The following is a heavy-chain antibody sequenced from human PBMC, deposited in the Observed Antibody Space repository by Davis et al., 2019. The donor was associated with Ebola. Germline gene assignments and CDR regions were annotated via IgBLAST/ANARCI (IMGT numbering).Heavy chain of an antibody. D-gene: IGHD3-10*01. CDR2: VDPKAGKT. J-gene: IGHJ4*02. V-gene: IGHV1-69-2*01. CDR3: ARRNYYGSGTVYFDP. Sequence: ASVKVSCKGSGYSFSDYYMHWVQGAPGKGLEWVGLVDPKAGKTVYAEKFQDRVTITADKSTDTVYMELRSLRSDDTAVYFCARRNYYGSGTVYFDPWGQGTLVTVSS. CDR1: GYSFSDYY.